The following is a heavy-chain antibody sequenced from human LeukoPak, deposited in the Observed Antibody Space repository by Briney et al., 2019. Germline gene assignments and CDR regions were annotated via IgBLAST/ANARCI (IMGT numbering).Heavy chain of an antibody. D-gene: IGHD6-19*01. CDR2: ISSSSSYT. CDR3: ARDSFVAVAGNLDY. CDR1: GFTFSSYS. Sequence: GGSLRLSCAASGFTFSSYSMNWVRQAPGKGLEWVSSISSSSSYTYYADSVKGRFTISRDNAKNSLYLQMNSLRAEDTAVYYCARDSFVAVAGNLDYWGQGTLVTVSS. V-gene: IGHV3-21*01. J-gene: IGHJ4*02.